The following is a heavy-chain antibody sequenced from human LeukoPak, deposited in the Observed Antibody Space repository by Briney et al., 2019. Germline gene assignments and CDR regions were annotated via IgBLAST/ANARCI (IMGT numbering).Heavy chain of an antibody. J-gene: IGHJ5*02. CDR1: GGSISSGVYY. V-gene: IGHV4-31*01. D-gene: IGHD2-8*01. Sequence: SETLSLTCTVSGGSISSGVYYWSWIRQHPGKGLEWIGYIYYSGSTYYNPSLKSQVTISVDTSKNQFSLKLSSVTAADTAVYYCATSRMLRNWFDPWGQGTLVTVSS. CDR2: IYYSGST. CDR3: ATSRMLRNWFDP.